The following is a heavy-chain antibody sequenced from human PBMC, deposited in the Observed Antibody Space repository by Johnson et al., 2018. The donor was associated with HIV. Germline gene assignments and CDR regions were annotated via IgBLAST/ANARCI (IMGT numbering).Heavy chain of an antibody. CDR1: GFSFSAYA. CDR2: IWYDGHFT. D-gene: IGHD1-26*01. V-gene: IGHV3-33*06. J-gene: IGHJ3*01. CDR3: VKDGAHSGSHHDAFDV. Sequence: QVQLAESGGGVVRPGRSLRLSCVASGFSFSAYAIHWVRQAPGQGLEWVAVIWYDGHFTYYGESVQGRFTISRDNSKNTGFLEMNSLPAEDTGLYYCVKDGAHSGSHHDAFDVWGRGTVVTVSS.